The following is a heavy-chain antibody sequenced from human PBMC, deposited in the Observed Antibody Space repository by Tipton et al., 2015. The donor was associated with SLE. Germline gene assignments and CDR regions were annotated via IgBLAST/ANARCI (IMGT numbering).Heavy chain of an antibody. CDR1: GGSISSSSYY. CDR3: AREPLEVREWLEL. V-gene: IGHV4-39*07. D-gene: IGHD3-3*01. Sequence: TLSLTCTVSGGSISSSSYYWGWIRQPPGKGLEWIGSIYYSGSTYYNPSLKSRVTISVDTSKNQFSLKLSSVTAADTAVYYCAREPLEVREWLELWVRVTLVTVSA. CDR2: IYYSGST. J-gene: IGHJ2*01.